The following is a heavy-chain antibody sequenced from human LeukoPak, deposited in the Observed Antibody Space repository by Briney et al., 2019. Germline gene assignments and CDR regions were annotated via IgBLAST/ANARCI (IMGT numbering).Heavy chain of an antibody. Sequence: MSSETLSLTCAVYGGSFSGYYWSWIRQPPGKGLEWIGEINHSGSTNYNPSLKSRVTISVDRSKNEFSLKMSSLTTADTAAYYCATLRRSNGMDVWGKGTTVTVSS. D-gene: IGHD5/OR15-5a*01. CDR3: ATLRRSNGMDV. V-gene: IGHV4-34*01. CDR1: GGSFSGYY. CDR2: INHSGST. J-gene: IGHJ6*01.